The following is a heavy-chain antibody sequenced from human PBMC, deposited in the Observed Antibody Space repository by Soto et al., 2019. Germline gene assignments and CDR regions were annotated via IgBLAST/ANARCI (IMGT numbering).Heavy chain of an antibody. Sequence: ASVKVSCKASGYTFTGYGISWVRQAPGQGLEWMGWISAYNGSTNYAQKLQGRVTMTTDTSTSTAYMELRSLRSDDTAVYYCARVGDLLYDSSGYYEHYFDYWGQGTLVTVSS. V-gene: IGHV1-18*01. CDR3: ARVGDLLYDSSGYYEHYFDY. J-gene: IGHJ4*02. CDR1: GYTFTGYG. D-gene: IGHD3-22*01. CDR2: ISAYNGST.